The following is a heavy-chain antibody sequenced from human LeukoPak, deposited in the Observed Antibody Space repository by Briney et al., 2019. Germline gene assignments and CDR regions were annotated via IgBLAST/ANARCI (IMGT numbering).Heavy chain of an antibody. CDR2: IYYSGST. CDR1: GGSISSYY. J-gene: IGHJ4*02. D-gene: IGHD1-26*01. Sequence: TPSETLSLTCTVSGGSISSYYWSWIRQPPGRGLEWIGYIYYSGSTNYNPSLKSRVTISVDTSKNQFSLKLSSVTAADTAVYYCASTLVGATTFFDYWGQGTLVTVSS. V-gene: IGHV4-59*08. CDR3: ASTLVGATTFFDY.